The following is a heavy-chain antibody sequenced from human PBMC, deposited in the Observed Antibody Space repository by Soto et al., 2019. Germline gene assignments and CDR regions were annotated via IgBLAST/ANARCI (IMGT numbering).Heavy chain of an antibody. V-gene: IGHV2-5*02. CDR1: GFSLRTSGVG. CDR2: IYWDDDK. CDR3: ARSWQRPRHLDY. J-gene: IGHJ4*02. D-gene: IGHD1-1*01. Sequence: FRPTPVNHKQTLRLTCSFSGFSLRTSGVGVGWIRQPPGKALEWLALIYWDDDKRYSPSLKTRLTITKDTSKNQVVLTMTNMDPVDTATYSCARSWQRPRHLDYWGQGTLVTVSS.